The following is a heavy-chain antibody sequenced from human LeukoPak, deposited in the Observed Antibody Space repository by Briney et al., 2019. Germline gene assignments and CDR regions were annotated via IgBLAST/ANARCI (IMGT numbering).Heavy chain of an antibody. CDR3: ARDWRGRAGGMDV. V-gene: IGHV1-18*01. J-gene: IGHJ6*02. D-gene: IGHD3-3*01. CDR1: GYTFTNYG. CDR2: ISVYNGNT. Sequence: ASVKVSCKASGYTFTNYGISWVRQAPGQGLEWMGWISVYNGNTNSAQKLQGRVTMTTDTSTSTAYMELRSLRSDDAAVYYCARDWRGRAGGMDVWGQGTTVTVSS.